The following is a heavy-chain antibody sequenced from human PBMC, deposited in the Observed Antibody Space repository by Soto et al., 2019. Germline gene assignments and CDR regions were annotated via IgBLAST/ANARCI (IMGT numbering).Heavy chain of an antibody. Sequence: QVQLVQSGAEVKKPGASVKVSCKASGYTFARYAISWMRQAPGQGLVWMGWISAYNGNTNYAQKLQGRVTTPTAPSTSTAYRALRSLRSADTAVYYSARDPPPPHYWGQGTLVTVSS. CDR3: ARDPPPPHY. CDR1: GYTFARYA. V-gene: IGHV1-18*01. CDR2: ISAYNGNT. J-gene: IGHJ4*02.